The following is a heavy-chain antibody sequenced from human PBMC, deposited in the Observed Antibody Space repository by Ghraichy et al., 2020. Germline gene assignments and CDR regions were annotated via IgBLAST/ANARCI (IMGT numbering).Heavy chain of an antibody. Sequence: SETLSLTCTVSGYSISSGYYWGWIRQPPGKGLEWIGSIYHSGSTYYNPSLKSRVTISVDTSKNQFSLKLSSVTAADTAVYYCAKMGGIIAMAYYAFDIWGQGTMVTVSS. D-gene: IGHD6-19*01. CDR2: IYHSGST. CDR1: GYSISSGYY. J-gene: IGHJ3*02. CDR3: AKMGGIIAMAYYAFDI. V-gene: IGHV4-38-2*02.